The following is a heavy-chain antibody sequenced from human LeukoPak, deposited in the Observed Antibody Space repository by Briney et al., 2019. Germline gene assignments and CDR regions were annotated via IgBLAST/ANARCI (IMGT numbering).Heavy chain of an antibody. D-gene: IGHD2-15*01. Sequence: GESLKISCKGSGYSFTSYWTGWVRQMPGKGLEWMGIIYPGDSDTRYSPSFQGQVTISADKSISTAYLQWSSLKASDTAMYYCARRGYCSGGSCYSGVWFDPWGQGTLVTVSS. CDR3: ARRGYCSGGSCYSGVWFDP. V-gene: IGHV5-51*01. J-gene: IGHJ5*02. CDR1: GYSFTSYW. CDR2: IYPGDSDT.